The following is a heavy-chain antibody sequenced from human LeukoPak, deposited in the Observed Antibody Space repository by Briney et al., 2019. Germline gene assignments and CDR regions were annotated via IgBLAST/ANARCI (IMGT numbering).Heavy chain of an antibody. V-gene: IGHV1-69*13. D-gene: IGHD3-10*01. CDR3: ARDGSGSLLYYYYGMDV. J-gene: IGHJ6*02. Sequence: GASVKVSCKAPGGTFISYAISWVRQAPGQGLEWMGGIIPIFGTANYAQKLQGRVTITADESTSTAYMELSSLRSEDTAVYYCARDGSGSLLYYYYGMDVWGQGTTVTVSS. CDR1: GGTFISYA. CDR2: IIPIFGTA.